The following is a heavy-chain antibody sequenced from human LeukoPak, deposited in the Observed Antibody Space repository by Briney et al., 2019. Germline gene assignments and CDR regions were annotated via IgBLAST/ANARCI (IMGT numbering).Heavy chain of an antibody. CDR2: ISAYNGNT. CDR1: GHTFTSYG. CDR3: ARDRHAYYYDSSGYHAGLIDY. D-gene: IGHD3-22*01. V-gene: IGHV1-18*01. Sequence: GASVKVSCKASGHTFTSYGISWVRQAPGQGLEWMGWISAYNGNTNYAQKLQGRVTMTTDTSTSTAYMELRSLRSDDTAVYYCARDRHAYYYDSSGYHAGLIDYWGQGTLVTVSS. J-gene: IGHJ4*02.